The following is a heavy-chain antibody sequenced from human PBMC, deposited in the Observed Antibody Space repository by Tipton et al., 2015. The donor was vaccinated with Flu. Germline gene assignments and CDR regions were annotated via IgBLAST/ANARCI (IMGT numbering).Heavy chain of an antibody. CDR2: IYTSGST. Sequence: LRLSCAVYGGSFSGYYWSWIRQPAGKGLEWIGRIYTSGSTNYNPSLKSRVTMSVDTSKNQFSLKLSSVTAADTAVYYCARGVRGVIIKTDYYYYMDVWGKGTTVTVSS. V-gene: IGHV4-59*10. J-gene: IGHJ6*03. CDR1: GGSFSGYY. CDR3: ARGVRGVIIKTDYYYYMDV. D-gene: IGHD3-10*01.